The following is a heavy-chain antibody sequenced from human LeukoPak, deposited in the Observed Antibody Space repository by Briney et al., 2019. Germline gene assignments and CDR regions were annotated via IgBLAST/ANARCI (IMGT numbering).Heavy chain of an antibody. V-gene: IGHV3-74*01. CDR1: GFTFSSYW. Sequence: PGGSLRLSCAASGFTFSSYWMHWVRQAPGKGLVWVSRINSDGSSTRYADSVKGRFTISRDSAKNTLYLQMNSLRAEDTAVYYCARQELAATPIDYWGQGTLATVSS. J-gene: IGHJ4*02. CDR3: ARQELAATPIDY. CDR2: INSDGSST. D-gene: IGHD2-15*01.